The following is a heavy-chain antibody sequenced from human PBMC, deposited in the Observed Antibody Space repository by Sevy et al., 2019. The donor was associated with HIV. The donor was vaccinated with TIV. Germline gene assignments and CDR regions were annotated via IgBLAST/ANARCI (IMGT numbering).Heavy chain of an antibody. J-gene: IGHJ3*02. CDR1: GFTFSIYT. CDR2: FCFGGSTI. D-gene: IGHD6-25*01. CDR3: ARGDSSGAAFDI. Sequence: GGSLRLSCAASGFTFSIYTMSWVRQAPGKGLEWVSTFCFGGSTIHYADSVKGRFTISRDNAKNSLYLQMNSLRAEDTAVYYCARGDSSGAAFDIWGQGTMVTVSS. V-gene: IGHV3-21*01.